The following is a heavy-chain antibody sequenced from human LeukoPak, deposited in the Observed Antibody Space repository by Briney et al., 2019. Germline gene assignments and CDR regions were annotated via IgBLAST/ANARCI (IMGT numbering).Heavy chain of an antibody. D-gene: IGHD3-10*01. CDR1: GFTFSSYA. V-gene: IGHV3-23*01. CDR2: ISGSGGST. CDR3: ARQTMVRGAHFDY. J-gene: IGHJ4*02. Sequence: GGSLRLSCAASGFTFSSYAMSWVRQAPGKGLEWVSAISGSGGSTYYADSVKGRFTISRDNSKNTLYLQMNSLRAEDTAVYYCARQTMVRGAHFDYWGQGTLVTVSS.